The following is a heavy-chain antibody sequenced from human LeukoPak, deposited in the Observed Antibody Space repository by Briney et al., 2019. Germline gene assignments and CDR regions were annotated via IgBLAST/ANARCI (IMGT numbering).Heavy chain of an antibody. CDR3: ARDPGYSCDALAFDI. Sequence: SETLSLTCTVSGGSISSSTYYWGWIRQPPGKGLEWIGSIYYSGSTYYAPSLKSRVTVSVDTSKNQFSLKLSSVTAADTAVYYCARDPGYSCDALAFDIWGQGTMVTVSS. J-gene: IGHJ3*02. CDR2: IYYSGST. V-gene: IGHV4-39*07. D-gene: IGHD5-18*01. CDR1: GGSISSSTYY.